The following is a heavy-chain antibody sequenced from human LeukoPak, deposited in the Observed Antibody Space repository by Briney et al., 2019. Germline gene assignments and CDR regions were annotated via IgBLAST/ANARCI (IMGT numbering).Heavy chain of an antibody. CDR3: ASWNYGSGSYSGYMDV. D-gene: IGHD3-10*01. CDR2: IIPIFGTA. Sequence: ASVKVSCKASGGTFSSYAISWVRQAPGQGLEWMGRIIPIFGTANYAQKFQGRVTITTDESTSTAYMELSSLRSEDTAVYYCASWNYGSGSYSGYMDVWGKGTTVTVSS. V-gene: IGHV1-69*05. CDR1: GGTFSSYA. J-gene: IGHJ6*03.